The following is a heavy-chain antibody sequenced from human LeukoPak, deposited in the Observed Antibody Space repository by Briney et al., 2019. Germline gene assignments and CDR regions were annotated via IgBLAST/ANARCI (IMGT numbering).Heavy chain of an antibody. CDR1: GFTFSSYS. CDR3: ARVGCSGGSCKYFDY. V-gene: IGHV3-21*01. CDR2: ISSSSSYI. Sequence: GGSLRPSCAASGFTFSSYSMNWVRQAPGKGLEWVSSISSSSSYIYYADSVKGRFTISRDNAKNSLYLQMNSLRAEDTAVYYCARVGCSGGSCKYFDYWGQGTLVTVSS. D-gene: IGHD2-15*01. J-gene: IGHJ4*02.